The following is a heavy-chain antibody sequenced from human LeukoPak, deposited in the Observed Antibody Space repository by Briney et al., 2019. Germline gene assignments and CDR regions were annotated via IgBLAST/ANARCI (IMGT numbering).Heavy chain of an antibody. D-gene: IGHD3-10*01. V-gene: IGHV1-69*02. J-gene: IGHJ6*02. CDR1: GGTFSSYI. CDR3: ARTAGERYNGSRQVGYYSGMDV. CDR2: IIPILGIT. Sequence: SVKVSCKASGGTFSSYIINWVRQAPGQGLEWMGRIIPILGITNYAQKFQGRVTITADKSTSTAYMELSSLRSEDTAVYYCARTAGERYNGSRQVGYYSGMDVWGRGTTVTVSS.